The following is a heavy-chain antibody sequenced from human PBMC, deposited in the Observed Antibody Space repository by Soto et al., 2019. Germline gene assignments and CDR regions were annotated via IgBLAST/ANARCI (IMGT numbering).Heavy chain of an antibody. V-gene: IGHV5-51*01. D-gene: IGHD3-3*01. CDR1: GYSFTSYW. Sequence: GESLKISCKGSGYSFTSYWIGWVRQMPGKGLEWMGIIYPGDSGTRYSPSFQGQVTISADKSISTAYLQWSSLKASDTAMYYCARAYTAEGITIFGVVNRNYYYYGMDVWGQGTTVTVSS. J-gene: IGHJ6*02. CDR2: IYPGDSGT. CDR3: ARAYTAEGITIFGVVNRNYYYYGMDV.